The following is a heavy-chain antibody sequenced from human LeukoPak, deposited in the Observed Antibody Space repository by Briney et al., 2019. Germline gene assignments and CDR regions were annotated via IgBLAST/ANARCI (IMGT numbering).Heavy chain of an antibody. Sequence: ASVKVSCKASGYTFTGYYMHWVRQAPGQGLEWMGWINPNSGGTNYAQKFQGWVTMTRDTSISTAYMELSRLRSDDTAVYYCARALGAGQYNWFDPWGQRTLVTVSS. CDR1: GYTFTGYY. D-gene: IGHD6-19*01. V-gene: IGHV1-2*04. J-gene: IGHJ5*02. CDR2: INPNSGGT. CDR3: ARALGAGQYNWFDP.